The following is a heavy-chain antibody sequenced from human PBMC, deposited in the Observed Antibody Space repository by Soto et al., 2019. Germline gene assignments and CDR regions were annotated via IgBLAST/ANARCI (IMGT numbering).Heavy chain of an antibody. D-gene: IGHD1-26*01. V-gene: IGHV1-18*04. CDR2: ISAYNGNT. Sequence: QVQLVQSGAEVKKPGASVKVSCKASGYTFTSYGISWVRQAPGQGLEWMGWISAYNGNTNYAQKHQGRVTMTTDTSTSTAYMALRSLRSADTAVYYCARPLSGSYLAEFDPWGQGTLVTVSS. CDR1: GYTFTSYG. J-gene: IGHJ5*02. CDR3: ARPLSGSYLAEFDP.